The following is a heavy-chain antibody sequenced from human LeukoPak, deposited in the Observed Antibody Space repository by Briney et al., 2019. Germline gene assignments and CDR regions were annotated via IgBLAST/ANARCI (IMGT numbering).Heavy chain of an antibody. Sequence: GGSLRLSCAASGFTFSSYWMSWVRQAPGKGLEWVANIKQDGSEKYYVDSVKGRFTISRDNAKNSLYLQMNSLRAEDTAVYYCARDPDDFWSGYGYFDYGGQGTLVTVSS. CDR2: IKQDGSEK. CDR1: GFTFSSYW. CDR3: ARDPDDFWSGYGYFDY. J-gene: IGHJ4*02. V-gene: IGHV3-7*01. D-gene: IGHD3-3*01.